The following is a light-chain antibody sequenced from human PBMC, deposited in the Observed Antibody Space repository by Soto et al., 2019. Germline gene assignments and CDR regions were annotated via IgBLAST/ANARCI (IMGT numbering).Light chain of an antibody. CDR3: QSYDRSLSGWV. V-gene: IGLV1-40*01. CDR2: GNS. J-gene: IGLJ3*02. CDR1: SSNIGAGYD. Sequence: QSVLTQPPSVSGAPGQRVTISCTGSSSNIGAGYDVHWYQQLPGTAPKLLIYGNSNRPSGVPDRFSGSKSGTSASLAITGLQAEDEADYYFQSYDRSLSGWVFGGGTKLTVL.